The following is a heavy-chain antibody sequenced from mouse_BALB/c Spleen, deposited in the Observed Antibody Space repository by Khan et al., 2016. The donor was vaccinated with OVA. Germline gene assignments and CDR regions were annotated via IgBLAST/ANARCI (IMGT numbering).Heavy chain of an antibody. D-gene: IGHD2-4*01. Sequence: QVQLQQSGPELVKPGAFVKISCKASGYTFTSYNINWVKQRPGQGLEWIGWIYPGDGDTKYNEKFKGKATLTADKSSTTAYMQLSSLTSENSAVYFCAIEGLRGVGLDYWGQGTSVTVSS. CDR1: GYTFTSYN. V-gene: IGHV1S56*01. CDR3: AIEGLRGVGLDY. J-gene: IGHJ4*01. CDR2: IYPGDGDT.